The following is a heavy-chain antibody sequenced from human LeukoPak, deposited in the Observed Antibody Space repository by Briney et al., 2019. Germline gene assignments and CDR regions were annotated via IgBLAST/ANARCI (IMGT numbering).Heavy chain of an antibody. D-gene: IGHD6-19*01. CDR1: GDSSSCSIYY. Sequence: SETLSLTCAVSGDSSSCSIYYWGWVRQPPGKGLEWIGTIDSSGNTYYNPSLKSRATISTDTSRSQFSLNLSSVTAADTAVYYCAREYTLYRSGWFLDYWGQGTVVTVSS. CDR2: IDSSGNT. J-gene: IGHJ4*02. V-gene: IGHV4-39*07. CDR3: AREYTLYRSGWFLDY.